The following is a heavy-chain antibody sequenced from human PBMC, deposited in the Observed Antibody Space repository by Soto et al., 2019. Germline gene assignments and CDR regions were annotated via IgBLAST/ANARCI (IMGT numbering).Heavy chain of an antibody. CDR1: GGTFSTYG. CDR2: IIPIFGTA. Sequence: QVQLVQSGAEVKKPGSSVKVSCKASGGTFSTYGVTWVRQAPGQGLEWMGGIIPIFGTANYAQKFQGRVTITADESTSTAYMELSSLRSEDTAVYYCALGGSGSHLFYYFDYWGQGTLVTVSS. J-gene: IGHJ4*02. V-gene: IGHV1-69*01. CDR3: ALGGSGSHLFYYFDY. D-gene: IGHD3-10*01.